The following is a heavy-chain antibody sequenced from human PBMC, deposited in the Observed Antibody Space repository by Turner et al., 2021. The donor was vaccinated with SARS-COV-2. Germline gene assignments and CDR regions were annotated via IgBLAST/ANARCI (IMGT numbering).Heavy chain of an antibody. D-gene: IGHD1-1*01. CDR2: ISRSGSTI. J-gene: IGHJ3*02. V-gene: IGHV3-48*03. CDR1: GFTFSSYE. Sequence: VRPVESGGGLLLPGGALRLSCAASGFTFSSYERNWVRQAPGKGRGRVSYISRSGSTIYYADSVKCVFTISKDNAKNSLYLQMNSLRAEDTAVYDCARDQLGFTRAFDIWGQGTMVTVSS. CDR3: ARDQLGFTRAFDI.